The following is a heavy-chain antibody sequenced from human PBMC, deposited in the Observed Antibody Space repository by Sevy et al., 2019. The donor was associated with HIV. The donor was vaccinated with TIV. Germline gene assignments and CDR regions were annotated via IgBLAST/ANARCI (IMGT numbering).Heavy chain of an antibody. J-gene: IGHJ4*02. Sequence: SETLSLTCTVSGGSISSYYWSWIRQPPGKGLEWIGYIYYSGSTNYNPSLKSRVTISVDTSKNQFSLKLSSVTAADTAVYYCARLGRRYSYANWGQGTLVTVSS. CDR2: IYYSGST. V-gene: IGHV4-59*12. CDR3: ARLGRRYSYAN. CDR1: GGSISSYY. D-gene: IGHD5-18*01.